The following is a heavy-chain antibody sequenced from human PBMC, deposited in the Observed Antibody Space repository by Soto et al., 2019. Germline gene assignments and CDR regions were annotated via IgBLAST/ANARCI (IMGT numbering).Heavy chain of an antibody. V-gene: IGHV3-74*01. CDR3: AKGPTEFDY. D-gene: IGHD2-21*02. Sequence: GGSLRLSCAASGFTFSNYWMHWVRQAPGKGLVWVSHINSDGTTTSYADSVKGRFTISRDNSKNTLYLQMNSLRAEDTAVYYCAKGPTEFDYWGQGTLVTVSS. J-gene: IGHJ4*02. CDR1: GFTFSNYW. CDR2: INSDGTTT.